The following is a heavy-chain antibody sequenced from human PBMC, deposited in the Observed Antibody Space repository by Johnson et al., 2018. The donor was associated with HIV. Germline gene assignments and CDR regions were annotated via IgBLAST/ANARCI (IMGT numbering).Heavy chain of an antibody. Sequence: QVQLVESGGGVVQPGRSLRLSCAASGFTFSSYAMHWVRQAPGKGLEWVAVISYDGSNKYYADSVKGRFTISRDNSKNTLYLQMNSLRAEDTAVYYCALGGSWYAFDIWGQGTMVTVSS. CDR1: GFTFSSYA. CDR3: ALGGSWYAFDI. V-gene: IGHV3-30*14. J-gene: IGHJ3*02. CDR2: ISYDGSNK. D-gene: IGHD2-15*01.